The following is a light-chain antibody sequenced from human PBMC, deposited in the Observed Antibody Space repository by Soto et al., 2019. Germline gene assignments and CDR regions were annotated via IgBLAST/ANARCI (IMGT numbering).Light chain of an antibody. Sequence: EIVMTQSPATLSVSPGERATLSCRSSQSVSSNLAWYQQKPGQAPRLLIYGASTRATGIPARFSGSGSGTEFTLTISNLQSEDFAVYYCQQYNNWPVGFGQGTKV. CDR2: GAS. CDR1: QSVSSN. CDR3: QQYNNWPVG. J-gene: IGKJ1*01. V-gene: IGKV3-15*01.